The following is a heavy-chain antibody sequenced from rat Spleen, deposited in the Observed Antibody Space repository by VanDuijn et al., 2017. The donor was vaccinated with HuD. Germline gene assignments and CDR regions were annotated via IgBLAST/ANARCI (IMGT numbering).Heavy chain of an antibody. CDR3: ARETGYNSYFDY. Sequence: EVQLVESGGGLVQPGGSLNVSCVASGFTYSDYVMAWVRQAPTRGLEWVASISSGGGDTYYRDSVKGRFTISRDNAKSTLYLQMDSLRSEDTATYYCARETGYNSYFDYWGQGVMVTVSS. V-gene: IGHV5S23*01. CDR2: ISSGGGDT. CDR1: GFTYSDYV. D-gene: IGHD1-4*01. J-gene: IGHJ2*01.